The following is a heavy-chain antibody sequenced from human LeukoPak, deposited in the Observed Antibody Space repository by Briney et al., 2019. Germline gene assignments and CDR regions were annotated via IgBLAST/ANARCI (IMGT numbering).Heavy chain of an antibody. CDR2: ISDSGGST. V-gene: IGHV3-23*01. CDR1: GFTFSSYA. CDR3: ARVVVVTYGMDV. D-gene: IGHD2-2*01. Sequence: GGSLRLSCAASGFTFSSYAMSWVRQAPGKGLEWVLGISDSGGSTYYADSVKGRFTISRDNSKNTLYLQMNSLRAEDTALYYCARVVVVTYGMDVWGQGTTVTVSS. J-gene: IGHJ6*02.